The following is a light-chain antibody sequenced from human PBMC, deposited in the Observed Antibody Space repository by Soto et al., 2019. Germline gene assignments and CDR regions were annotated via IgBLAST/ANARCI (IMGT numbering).Light chain of an antibody. V-gene: IGKV1-5*03. CDR1: QSISSW. CDR2: KAS. Sequence: IPVTQSPSSLSASVGDRVTITCRASQSISSWLAWYQQKPGKAPKLLIYKASTLKSGVPSRFSGSGSGTEFTLTISSLQPDDFATDYCQQTRSYPSTFGGGTKAAIK. J-gene: IGKJ4*01. CDR3: QQTRSYPST.